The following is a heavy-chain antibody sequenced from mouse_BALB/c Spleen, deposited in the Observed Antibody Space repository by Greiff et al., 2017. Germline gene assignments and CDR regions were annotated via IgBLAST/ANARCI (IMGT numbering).Heavy chain of an antibody. V-gene: IGHV5-17*02. CDR2: ISSGSSTI. CDR3: ASHILYAMDY. CDR1: GFTFSSFG. Sequence: EVNVVESGGGLVQPGGSRKLSCAASGFTFSSFGMHWVRQAPEKGLEWVAYISSGSSTIYYADTVKGRFTISRDNPKNTLFLQMTSLRSEDTAMYYCASHILYAMDYWGQGTSVTVSS. J-gene: IGHJ4*01.